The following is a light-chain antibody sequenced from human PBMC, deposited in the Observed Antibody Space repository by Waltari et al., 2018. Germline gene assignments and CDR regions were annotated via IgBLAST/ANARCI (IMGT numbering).Light chain of an antibody. CDR3: AAWDDTLNGVL. CDR2: SNN. V-gene: IGLV1-44*01. Sequence: QSVLTQSPSTSGTPGQTVTIFCSGSGSNIGARTVNWYQQLPGTAPKLLIYSNNQRPSGAPDRFSGSKSGSSASLAISRLQSEDEADYYCAAWDDTLNGVLFGGGTKLTVL. J-gene: IGLJ2*01. CDR1: GSNIGART.